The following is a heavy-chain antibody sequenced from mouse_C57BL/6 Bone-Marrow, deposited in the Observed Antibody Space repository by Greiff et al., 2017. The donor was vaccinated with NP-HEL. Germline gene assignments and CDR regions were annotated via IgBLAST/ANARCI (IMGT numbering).Heavy chain of an antibody. CDR3: GTLVYYFDY. J-gene: IGHJ2*01. V-gene: IGHV1-42*01. Sequence: VQLQQSGPELVKPGASVKISCKASGYSFTGYYMNWVKQSPEKSLEWIGEINPSTGGTTYNQKFKAKATLTVDKSSSTAYMQLKSLTSEDSAVYYCGTLVYYFDYWGQGTTLTVSS. D-gene: IGHD3-1*01. CDR2: INPSTGGT. CDR1: GYSFTGYY.